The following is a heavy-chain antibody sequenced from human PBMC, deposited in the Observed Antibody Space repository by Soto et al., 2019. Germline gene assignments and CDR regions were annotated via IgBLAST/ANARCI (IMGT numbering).Heavy chain of an antibody. D-gene: IGHD6-19*01. V-gene: IGHV3-30*18. J-gene: IGHJ4*02. CDR1: GVTFSSYG. CDR2: ISYDGSNK. CDR3: AKAGTSYSSGWSYYFDY. Sequence: PGGSMRLSCAASGVTFSSYGMHWARQAPGKGLEWVAVISYDGSNKYCADSVKGRFTISRDNSKNTLYLQMNSLRAEDTAVYYCAKAGTSYSSGWSYYFDYWGQGTLVTVSS.